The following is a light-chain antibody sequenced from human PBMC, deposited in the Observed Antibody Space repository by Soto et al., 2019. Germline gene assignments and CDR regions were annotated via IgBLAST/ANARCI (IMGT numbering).Light chain of an antibody. CDR2: AAS. CDR3: QQSYSTPRT. Sequence: DIQMTQSPSSLSASVGDRVTITCRASQSISNYLNWYQQKPGKAPKLLMFAASSLQSGVPSRFSGDGSGTDLTLTISSLQPEDFATYYCQQSYSTPRTFGQGTKVEIK. V-gene: IGKV1-39*01. CDR1: QSISNY. J-gene: IGKJ1*01.